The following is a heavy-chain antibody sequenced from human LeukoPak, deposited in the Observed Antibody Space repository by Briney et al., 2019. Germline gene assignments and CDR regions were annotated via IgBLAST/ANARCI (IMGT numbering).Heavy chain of an antibody. Sequence: SETLSLTCTVSGGSINSENYFWSWIRQHPVRGLEWIGYISYSGSTYYNPSLKSRVTISVDTSKNQFSLKLTSVSAADTAVYHCARGRTGAAALDFWGPGTLVTVSS. CDR2: ISYSGST. V-gene: IGHV4-31*03. D-gene: IGHD2-2*01. CDR3: ARGRTGAAALDF. J-gene: IGHJ4*02. CDR1: GGSINSENYF.